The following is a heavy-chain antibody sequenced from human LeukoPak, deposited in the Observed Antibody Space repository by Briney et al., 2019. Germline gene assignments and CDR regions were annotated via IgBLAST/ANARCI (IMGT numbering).Heavy chain of an antibody. V-gene: IGHV1-69*13. Sequence: SVKVPCKASGGTFSSYAISWVRQAPGQGLEWMGGIIPVFGTSNYAKKFQGRVTIPADESTRTAYMELSSLRSEDTAVYYCARVTGGRYCSTTSCYMRGWFDPWGQGTLVTVSS. D-gene: IGHD2-2*02. CDR3: ARVTGGRYCSTTSCYMRGWFDP. CDR1: GGTFSSYA. J-gene: IGHJ5*02. CDR2: IIPVFGTS.